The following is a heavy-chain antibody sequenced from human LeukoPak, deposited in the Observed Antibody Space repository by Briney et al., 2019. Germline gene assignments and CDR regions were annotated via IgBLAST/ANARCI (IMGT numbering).Heavy chain of an antibody. J-gene: IGHJ4*02. CDR3: ARSIILTWTIDY. Sequence: GASVKVSCKASGGTFISYAISGVRQAPGQGLEWMGGIIPIFGTANYAQKFQGRVTITADKSTSTAYMELSSLRSGDTAVYYCARSIILTWTIDYWGQGTLVTVSS. CDR2: IIPIFGTA. CDR1: GGTFISYA. D-gene: IGHD2-21*01. V-gene: IGHV1-69*06.